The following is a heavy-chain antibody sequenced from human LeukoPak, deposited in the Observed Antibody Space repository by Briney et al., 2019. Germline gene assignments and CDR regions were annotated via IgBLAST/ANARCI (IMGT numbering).Heavy chain of an antibody. CDR1: GGSFSGYY. V-gene: IGHV4-34*01. J-gene: IGHJ4*02. CDR2: IYYSGST. D-gene: IGHD3-22*01. CDR3: ASPDSSGYSFDY. Sequence: SETLSLTCAVYGGSFSGYYWSWIRQPPGKGLEWIGSIYYSGSTYYNPSLKSRVTISVDTSKNQFSLKLSSVTAADTAVYYCASPDSSGYSFDYWGQGTLVTVSS.